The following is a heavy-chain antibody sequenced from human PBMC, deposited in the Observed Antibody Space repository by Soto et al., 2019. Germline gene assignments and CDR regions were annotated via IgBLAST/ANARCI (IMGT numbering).Heavy chain of an antibody. CDR3: ARGWFVATTPERSAAATPAYDY. D-gene: IGHD2-15*01. V-gene: IGHV1-24*01. Sequence: ASVKVSCKASGYTLTELSMHWVRQSPGKGLEWMGGFDREDGETIYAQKFQGRVTMTEDTSTDTAYMDLSRLRSEDTAMYYCARGWFVATTPERSAAATPAYDYWGQGTLLTVSS. J-gene: IGHJ4*02. CDR1: GYTLTELS. CDR2: FDREDGET.